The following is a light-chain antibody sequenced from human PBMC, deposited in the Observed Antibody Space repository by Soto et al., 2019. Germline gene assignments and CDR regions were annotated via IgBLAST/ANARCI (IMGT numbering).Light chain of an antibody. CDR2: LNGDGSH. Sequence: QSVLTQSPSASASLGASVKLTCTLSSGHSSYAIAWHQQQPEKGPRYLMNLNGDGSHTKGDWIPDRFSGSSSGAERYLTISSLQSEDEADYYCQTWATGIRVFGGGTKLTVL. CDR3: QTWATGIRV. J-gene: IGLJ3*02. CDR1: SGHSSYA. V-gene: IGLV4-69*01.